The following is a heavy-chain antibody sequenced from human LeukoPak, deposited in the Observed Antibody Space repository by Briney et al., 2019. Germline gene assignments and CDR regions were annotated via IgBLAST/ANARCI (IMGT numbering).Heavy chain of an antibody. V-gene: IGHV3-23*01. D-gene: IGHD3-10*01. CDR1: GFTFSSYA. J-gene: IGHJ4*02. CDR3: AKGRELLWFGELLPFDY. Sequence: GGSLRLSCAASGFTFSSYAMSWVRQAPGKGLEWVSAISGSGGSTYYADSVKGRFTISRDNSKNTLYLQMNSLRAEDTAVYYCAKGRELLWFGELLPFDYWGQGTLVTVSS. CDR2: ISGSGGST.